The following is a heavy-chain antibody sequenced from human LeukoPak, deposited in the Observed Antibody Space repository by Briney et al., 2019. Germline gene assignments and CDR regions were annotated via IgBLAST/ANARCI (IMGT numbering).Heavy chain of an antibody. V-gene: IGHV3-48*03. J-gene: IGHJ4*02. CDR2: ISSSGSTI. CDR1: GFTFSSYE. Sequence: GGSLRLSCAASGFTFSSYEMNWVRQAPGKGLEWVSYISSSGSTIYYADSVKGRFTISRDNAKNSLYLQMNSLRAEDTAVYYCARSGYCSSTSCHNHFDYWGQGTLVTVSS. D-gene: IGHD2-2*02. CDR3: ARSGYCSSTSCHNHFDY.